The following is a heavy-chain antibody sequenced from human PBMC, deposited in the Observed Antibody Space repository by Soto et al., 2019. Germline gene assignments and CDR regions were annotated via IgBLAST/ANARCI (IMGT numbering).Heavy chain of an antibody. CDR2: IYYSGST. D-gene: IGHD5-18*01. CDR3: ARSHAGYSYGYGP. Sequence: SETLSLTCTVSGCSISSYYWSWIRQPPGKGLEWIGYIYYSGSTNYNPSLKSRVTISVDTSKNQLSLKLSSVTAADTAVYYCARSHAGYSYGYGPWGQGTLVTVSS. CDR1: GCSISSYY. V-gene: IGHV4-59*01. J-gene: IGHJ5*02.